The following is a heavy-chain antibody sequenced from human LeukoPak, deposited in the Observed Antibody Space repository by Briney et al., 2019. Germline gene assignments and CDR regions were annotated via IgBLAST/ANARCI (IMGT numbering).Heavy chain of an antibody. D-gene: IGHD6-6*01. CDR2: ISWNSGSI. V-gene: IGHV3-9*01. J-gene: IGHJ4*02. Sequence: PGRSLRLSCAASGFTFDDYAMHWVRQAPGKGLEWVSGISWNSGSIGYADSVKGRFTISRDNAKNSLNLQMNSLRAEDTALYYCAKEGDTSSSEYDYWGQGTLVTVSS. CDR1: GFTFDDYA. CDR3: AKEGDTSSSEYDY.